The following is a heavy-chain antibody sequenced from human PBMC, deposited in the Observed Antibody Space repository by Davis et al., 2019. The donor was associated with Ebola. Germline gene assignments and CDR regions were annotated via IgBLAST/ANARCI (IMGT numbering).Heavy chain of an antibody. V-gene: IGHV4-34*01. CDR1: GGSISSYY. Sequence: PGGSLRLSCTVSGGSISSYYWSWIRQPPGKGLEWIGEINHSGSTNYNPSLKSRVTISVDTSKNQFSLKLSSVTAADTTVYYCARVVTMVRGVIIYYYYGMDVWGQGTTVTVSS. J-gene: IGHJ6*02. CDR3: ARVVTMVRGVIIYYYYGMDV. CDR2: INHSGST. D-gene: IGHD3-10*01.